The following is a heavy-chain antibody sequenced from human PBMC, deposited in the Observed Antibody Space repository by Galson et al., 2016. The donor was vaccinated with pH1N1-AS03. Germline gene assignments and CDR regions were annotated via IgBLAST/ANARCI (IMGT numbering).Heavy chain of an antibody. D-gene: IGHD2-15*01. J-gene: IGHJ6*02. CDR1: GGSVNGYY. CDR2: IFYIGDP. Sequence: SETLSLTCTVSGGSVNGYYWTWIRQPPGKGLEWIGQIFYIGDPLYTPSLRGRFTMSVDTSKNQLSLRLSSVTAADTAVYYCGRHLRSSYSMDVWGQGPTVTVSS. CDR3: GRHLRSSYSMDV. V-gene: IGHV4-59*08.